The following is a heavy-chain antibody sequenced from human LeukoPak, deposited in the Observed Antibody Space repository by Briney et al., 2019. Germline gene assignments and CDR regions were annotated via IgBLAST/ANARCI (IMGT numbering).Heavy chain of an antibody. V-gene: IGHV3-74*01. J-gene: IGHJ3*02. CDR1: AFSIRSYW. CDR2: MNGDGSGI. CDR3: TREVEGFDI. Sequence: PGGSLRLSCGASAFSIRSYWMHWVRQAPGKGLVWVSGMNGDGSGITYADSVKGRFTISRDNAKNILYLQMNSLRVEDTAVYYCTREVEGFDIWGQGTMVTVSS. D-gene: IGHD2-15*01.